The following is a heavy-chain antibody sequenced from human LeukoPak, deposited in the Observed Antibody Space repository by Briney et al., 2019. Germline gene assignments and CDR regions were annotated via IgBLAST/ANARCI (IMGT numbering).Heavy chain of an antibody. CDR1: GYTFTSYG. CDR2: ISAYNGNT. Sequence: PSASVKVSCKASGYTFTSYGISWVRQAPGQGLEWMGWISAYNGNTNYAQKLQGRVTTTTDTSTSTAYMELRSLRSDDTAVYYCARDPAVTTPFDYWGQGTPVTVSS. D-gene: IGHD4-11*01. J-gene: IGHJ4*02. CDR3: ARDPAVTTPFDY. V-gene: IGHV1-18*01.